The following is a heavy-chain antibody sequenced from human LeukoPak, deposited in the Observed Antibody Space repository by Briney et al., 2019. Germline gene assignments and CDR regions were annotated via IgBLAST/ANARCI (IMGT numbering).Heavy chain of an antibody. J-gene: IGHJ4*02. CDR3: ASYGELLPYYFDY. CDR1: GFTFSSYW. Sequence: GGSLRLSCAASGFTFSSYWTSWVRQAPGKGLEWVANIKQDGSEKYYVDSVKGRFTISRDNAKNSLYLQMNSLRAEDTAVYYCASYGELLPYYFDYWGQGTLVTVSS. V-gene: IGHV3-7*01. CDR2: IKQDGSEK. D-gene: IGHD3-10*01.